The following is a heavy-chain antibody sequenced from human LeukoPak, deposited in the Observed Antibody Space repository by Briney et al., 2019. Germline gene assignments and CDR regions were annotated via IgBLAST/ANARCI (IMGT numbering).Heavy chain of an antibody. V-gene: IGHV4-34*01. Sequence: SETLSLTCAIYGGSFSGYYWSWIRQPPGKGLEWIGEINHSGSTNYNPSLKSRVTISVDTSKNQFSLKLSSVTAADTAVYYCARAGYSYGYYYYGMDVWGQGTTVTVSS. CDR2: INHSGST. CDR3: ARAGYSYGYYYYGMDV. CDR1: GGSFSGYY. D-gene: IGHD5-18*01. J-gene: IGHJ6*02.